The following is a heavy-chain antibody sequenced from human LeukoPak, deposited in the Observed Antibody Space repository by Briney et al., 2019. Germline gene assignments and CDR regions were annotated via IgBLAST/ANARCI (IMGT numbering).Heavy chain of an antibody. CDR3: ARGASLYYDFWSGRLYFDY. CDR2: INHSGST. D-gene: IGHD3-3*01. CDR1: GGSFSGYY. Sequence: SETLSLTCAVYGGSFSGYYWSWLRQPPGKGLEWIGEINHSGSTNYNPSLKSRVTISVDTSKNQFSLKLSSVTAADTAVYYCARGASLYYDFWSGRLYFDYWGQGTLVTVSS. J-gene: IGHJ4*02. V-gene: IGHV4-34*01.